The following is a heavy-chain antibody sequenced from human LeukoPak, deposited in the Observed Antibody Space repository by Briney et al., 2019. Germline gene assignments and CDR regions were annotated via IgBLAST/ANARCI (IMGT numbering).Heavy chain of an antibody. CDR3: VKGSFSRFGGYYFDS. J-gene: IGHJ4*02. CDR2: LRVFGDNT. Sequence: SGGSLRPSCAASGFTFSTYPINWVRQAPGKGLEWVSSLRVFGDNTYYADSVKGRFTIYSDNSKNTLYLHMTVLKAEDTAIYYCVKGSFSRFGGYYFDSWGLGTLVTVSS. CDR1: GFTFSTYP. D-gene: IGHD3-10*01. V-gene: IGHV3-23*01.